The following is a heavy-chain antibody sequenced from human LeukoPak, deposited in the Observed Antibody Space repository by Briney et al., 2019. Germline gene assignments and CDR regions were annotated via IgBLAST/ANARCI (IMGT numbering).Heavy chain of an antibody. J-gene: IGHJ4*02. CDR2: GNLQGST. CDR3: AREGAPYRSLDY. CDR1: GGSISNTNW. V-gene: IGHV4-4*02. Sequence: SETLSLTCGVSGGSISNTNWWTGVRQPPGKGLEWSGEGNLQGSTNYNPSLKSRVAISVDKSANHISLKLTSMTAAATAVYYCAREGAPYRSLDYSGQGPLVPVAS.